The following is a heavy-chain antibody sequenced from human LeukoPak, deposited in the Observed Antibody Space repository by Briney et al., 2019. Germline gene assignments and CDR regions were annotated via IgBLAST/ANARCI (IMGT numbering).Heavy chain of an antibody. Sequence: PGGSLRLSCAASGFTFSNAWMNWVRQAPGKGLEWVGRIKSKTDGGTTDYAAPVKGRFTISRDDSKNTLYLQMNSLKTEDTAVYYCTTAPYYYDSSGYYYELYYYYGMDVWGQGTTVTVSS. CDR2: IKSKTDGGTT. CDR1: GFTFSNAW. D-gene: IGHD3-22*01. J-gene: IGHJ6*02. V-gene: IGHV3-15*07. CDR3: TTAPYYYDSSGYYYELYYYYGMDV.